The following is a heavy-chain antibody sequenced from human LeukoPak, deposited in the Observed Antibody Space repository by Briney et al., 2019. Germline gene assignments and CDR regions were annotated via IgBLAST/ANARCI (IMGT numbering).Heavy chain of an antibody. CDR3: ARGIAAADYMDV. Sequence: GGSLRLSCTASGINFSNYWMSWVRQAPGKGLEWVSYISSSGSTIYYADSVKGRFTISRDNAKNSLYLQMNSLRAEDTAVYYCARGIAAADYMDVWGKGTTVTVSS. J-gene: IGHJ6*03. V-gene: IGHV3-11*04. D-gene: IGHD6-13*01. CDR1: GINFSNYW. CDR2: ISSSGSTI.